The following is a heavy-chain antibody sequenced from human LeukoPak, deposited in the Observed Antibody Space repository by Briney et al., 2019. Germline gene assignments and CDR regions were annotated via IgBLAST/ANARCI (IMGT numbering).Heavy chain of an antibody. CDR2: INTNTGNP. D-gene: IGHD6-13*01. CDR1: GYTFTSYA. Sequence: ASVKVSCKASGYTFTSYAMNWVRQAPGQGLEWMGWINTNTGNPTYAQGFTGRFVFSLDTSVSTAYLQISSLKAEDTAVYYCARVDPVTSSWYPCFDYWGQGTLVTVSS. CDR3: ARVDPVTSSWYPCFDY. J-gene: IGHJ4*02. V-gene: IGHV7-4-1*02.